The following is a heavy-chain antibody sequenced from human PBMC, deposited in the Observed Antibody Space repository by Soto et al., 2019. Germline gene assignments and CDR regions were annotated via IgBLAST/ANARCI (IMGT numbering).Heavy chain of an antibody. CDR3: AKDRDYGDYVSVFDY. V-gene: IGHV3-23*01. CDR2: ISGSGGST. D-gene: IGHD4-17*01. Sequence: GGSLRLSCAASGFTFSSYAMSWVRQAPGKGLEWVSAISGSGGSTYYADSVKGRFTISRDNSKNTLYLQMNSLRAEDTAVYYCAKDRDYGDYVSVFDYWGQGTLVTVSS. J-gene: IGHJ4*02. CDR1: GFTFSSYA.